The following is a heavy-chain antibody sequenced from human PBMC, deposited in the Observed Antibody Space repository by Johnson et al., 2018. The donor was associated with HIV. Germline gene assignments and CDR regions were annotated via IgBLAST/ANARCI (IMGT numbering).Heavy chain of an antibody. Sequence: QVQLVESGGGVVQPGRSLRLSCAASGFTFRSYSMHWVRQAPGKGLEWVAVISYDGSNKYYAASVKGRFTISRDNSKNTLYLQMNSLRAEDTAVYYCARVQWLILDAVDVWGQGTVVIVSS. J-gene: IGHJ3*01. CDR3: ARVQWLILDAVDV. CDR2: ISYDGSNK. V-gene: IGHV3-30-3*01. D-gene: IGHD6-19*01. CDR1: GFTFRSYS.